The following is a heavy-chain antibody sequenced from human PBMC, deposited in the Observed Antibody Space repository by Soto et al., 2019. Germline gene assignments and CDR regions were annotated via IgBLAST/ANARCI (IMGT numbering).Heavy chain of an antibody. J-gene: IGHJ4*02. V-gene: IGHV3-48*01. CDR3: ASGRVVGAYDY. D-gene: IGHD2-15*01. CDR2: ISSSSSTI. CDR1: GFTFSSYS. Sequence: EVQLVESGGGLVQPGGSLRLSCAASGFTFSSYSMHWVRQAPGKGLEWVSYISSSSSTIHYADSVKGRFTISRDNAKNSLYLHMKSLRAEDTAVYNCASGRVVGAYDYWGQGTLVTVSS.